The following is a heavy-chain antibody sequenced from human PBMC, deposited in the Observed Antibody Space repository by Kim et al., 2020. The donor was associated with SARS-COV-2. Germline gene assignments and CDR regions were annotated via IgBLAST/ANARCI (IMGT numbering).Heavy chain of an antibody. V-gene: IGHV7-4-1*02. J-gene: IGHJ5*02. Sequence: ASVKVSCKASGYTFTSYVMNWVRQAPGQGLEWMGWINTNTGNPTYAQGFTGRFVFSLDTSVSTAYLQISSLKAEDTAVYYCARDRRITIFGGRRSWFDPWGQGTLVTVSS. CDR2: INTNTGNP. CDR3: ARDRRITIFGGRRSWFDP. CDR1: GYTFTSYV. D-gene: IGHD3-3*01.